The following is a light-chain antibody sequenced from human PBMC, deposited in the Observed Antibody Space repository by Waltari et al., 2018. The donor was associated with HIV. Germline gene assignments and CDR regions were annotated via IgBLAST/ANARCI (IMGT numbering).Light chain of an antibody. CDR3: QQRSSWPLT. J-gene: IGKJ4*01. CDR1: QSVSSL. Sequence: ENVLTQSPATLSLSPGERATLSCRASQSVSSLLARYQQKPGQAPRLLIYDASNRATGTPPRFSGSGSGTDFTLSISSLEPEDFAVYYCQQRSSWPLTFGGGTKVEIK. CDR2: DAS. V-gene: IGKV3-11*01.